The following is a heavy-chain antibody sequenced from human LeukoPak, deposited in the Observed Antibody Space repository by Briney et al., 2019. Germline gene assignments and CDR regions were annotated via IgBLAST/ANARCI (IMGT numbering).Heavy chain of an antibody. V-gene: IGHV1-8*01. CDR1: GYAFTSYD. CDR2: TNPNSGYT. D-gene: IGHD6-13*01. CDR3: ARGNRLYSSSWSSLAFDI. Sequence: GASVKVSCKASGYAFTSYDINWVRQATGQGLEWMGWTNPNSGYTGYAQKFQGRVIMTRSTSISTAYMGLSSLRSEDTAVDYCARGNRLYSSSWSSLAFDIWGQGTIVTVSS. J-gene: IGHJ3*02.